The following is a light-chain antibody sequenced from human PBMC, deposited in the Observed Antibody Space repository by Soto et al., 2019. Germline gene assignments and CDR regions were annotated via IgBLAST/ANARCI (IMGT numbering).Light chain of an antibody. CDR1: QSVSSSY. CDR3: QQRTSWPT. J-gene: IGKJ4*01. Sequence: EIVLTQSPATLSLSPGERATLSCRASQSVSSSYLAWYQQKPGQAPRLLIYGASNRATGIPARFSGSGSGTDFTLTISSLDPEDFAVYYCQQRTSWPTFGGGTKVDIK. CDR2: GAS. V-gene: IGKV3-11*01.